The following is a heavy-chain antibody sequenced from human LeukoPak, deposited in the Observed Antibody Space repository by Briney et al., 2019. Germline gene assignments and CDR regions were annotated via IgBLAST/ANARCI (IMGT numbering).Heavy chain of an antibody. V-gene: IGHV4-34*01. D-gene: IGHD3-3*01. CDR1: GGSITSYY. J-gene: IGHJ6*03. Sequence: SETLSLTCTVSGGSITSYYWTWIRQPPGQGLEWIGEINHSGSTNYNPSLKSRVTISVDTSKKQFSLKLSSVTAADTAVYYCARGPRASGYFYYYYYMDVWGKGTTATVSS. CDR3: ARGPRASGYFYYYYYMDV. CDR2: INHSGST.